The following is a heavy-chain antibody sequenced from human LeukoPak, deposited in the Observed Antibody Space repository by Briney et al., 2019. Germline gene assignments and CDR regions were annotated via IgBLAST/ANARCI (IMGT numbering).Heavy chain of an antibody. J-gene: IGHJ4*02. CDR2: INHSGST. CDR3: ARGRYYFDY. V-gene: IGHV4-34*01. Sequence: SETLSLTCDVYGGSFSGYYWSWIRQPPGKGLEWIGEINHSGSTNYNPSLKSRVTISVDTSKNQFSLKLSSVTAADTAVYYCARGRYYFDYWGQGTLVTVSS. CDR1: GGSFSGYY.